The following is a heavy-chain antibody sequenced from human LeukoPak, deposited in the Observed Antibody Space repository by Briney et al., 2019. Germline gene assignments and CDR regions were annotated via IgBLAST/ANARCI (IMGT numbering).Heavy chain of an antibody. V-gene: IGHV1-18*01. CDR2: ISTFNGNT. D-gene: IGHD6-13*01. CDR1: GYTFSSYG. Sequence: ASVKVSCKASGYTFSSYGTSWVRQAPGQGLEWMGWISTFNGNTNYAQDLQGRVTMTKDTSTSIAYMELRSLGSDDTAVYYCARDQQLVHGSDHWGQGTLVTVSS. J-gene: IGHJ5*02. CDR3: ARDQQLVHGSDH.